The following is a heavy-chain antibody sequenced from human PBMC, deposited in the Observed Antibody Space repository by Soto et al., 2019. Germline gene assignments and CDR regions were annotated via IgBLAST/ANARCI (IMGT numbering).Heavy chain of an antibody. Sequence: PGGSLRLSCAASGCTFSGAWVNWVRQAPGKGLEWVGRIKSKIDDEKIDYAAPVKGRFIISRDDSKNMLFLQMNSLNTEDTAVYYCTIFDWSTGVRGPWGQGTQVTVSS. D-gene: IGHD3-9*01. J-gene: IGHJ5*02. V-gene: IGHV3-15*07. CDR2: IKSKIDDEKI. CDR1: GCTFSGAW. CDR3: TIFDWSTGVRGP.